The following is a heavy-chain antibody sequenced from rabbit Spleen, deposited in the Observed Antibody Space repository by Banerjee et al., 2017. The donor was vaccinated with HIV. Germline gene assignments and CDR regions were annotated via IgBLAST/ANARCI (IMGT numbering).Heavy chain of an antibody. CDR2: INIVTGKS. CDR3: ARDLVAVIGWNFNL. D-gene: IGHD1-1*01. CDR1: GFSLSDRDV. V-gene: IGHV1S45*01. J-gene: IGHJ4*01. Sequence: QEQLEESGGDLVKPEGSLTLTCTASGFSLSDRDVMCWVRQAPGKGLEWIACINIVTGKSVYASWAKGRFIMFRTSSTTVTLQMTSLTVADTATYFCARDLVAVIGWNFNLWGPGTLVTVS.